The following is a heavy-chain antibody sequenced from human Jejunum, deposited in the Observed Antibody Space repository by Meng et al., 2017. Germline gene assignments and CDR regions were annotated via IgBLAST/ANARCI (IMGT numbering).Heavy chain of an antibody. CDR1: GGSISDSYNY. V-gene: IGHV4-39*01. Sequence: QLQLQESGAGRVKASETLSLTCTFSGGSISDSYNYWGWIRQPPGKGLDWTGTISYSGSTYYTPSLTSRVTISMDTSKNQFSLKLSSVTAAYTAVYYCARHFSGSGTWFFDSWGQGVLVTVSS. D-gene: IGHD3-10*01. J-gene: IGHJ4*02. CDR3: ARHFSGSGTWFFDS. CDR2: ISYSGST.